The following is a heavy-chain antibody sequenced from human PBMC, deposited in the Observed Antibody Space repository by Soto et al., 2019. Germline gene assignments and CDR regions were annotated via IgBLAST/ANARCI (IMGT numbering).Heavy chain of an antibody. D-gene: IGHD2-15*01. Sequence: PSETLSLTCTVSGGSISSYYWSWIRQPPGKGLEWIGYIYYSGSTNYNPSLKSRVTISVDTSKNQFSLKLSSVTAADTAVYYCARVPPKVVVVVVAATYAFDIRGQRITVTVSS. CDR3: ARVPPKVVVVVVAATYAFDI. CDR2: IYYSGST. CDR1: GGSISSYY. J-gene: IGHJ3*02. V-gene: IGHV4-59*01.